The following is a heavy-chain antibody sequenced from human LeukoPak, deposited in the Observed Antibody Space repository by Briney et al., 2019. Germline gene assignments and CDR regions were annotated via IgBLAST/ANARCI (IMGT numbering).Heavy chain of an antibody. J-gene: IGHJ4*02. Sequence: GGSLRLSCAASGFTFSNYWMSWVRQAPGKGLEWVANIDQDGSEKYYVDSVKGRFTISRDNSKNTLYLQMNSLRAEDTAVYYCAKGRYSGYDFYYFDYWGQGTLVTVSS. CDR2: IDQDGSEK. CDR3: AKGRYSGYDFYYFDY. D-gene: IGHD5-12*01. CDR1: GFTFSNYW. V-gene: IGHV3-7*03.